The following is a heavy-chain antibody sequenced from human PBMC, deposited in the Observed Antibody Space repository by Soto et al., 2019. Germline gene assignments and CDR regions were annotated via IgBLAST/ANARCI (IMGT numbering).Heavy chain of an antibody. D-gene: IGHD2-2*02. Sequence: SQTLSLTCAISGDSVSSNSAAWNWIRQSPSRGLEWLGRTYYRSKWYNDYAVSVKSRITINPDTSKNQFSLQLNSVTAADTAVYYCARSGIVVVPAAIESQYYYYYMDVWGKGTTVTVSS. CDR2: TYYRSKWYN. J-gene: IGHJ6*03. CDR3: ARSGIVVVPAAIESQYYYYYMDV. V-gene: IGHV6-1*01. CDR1: GDSVSSNSAA.